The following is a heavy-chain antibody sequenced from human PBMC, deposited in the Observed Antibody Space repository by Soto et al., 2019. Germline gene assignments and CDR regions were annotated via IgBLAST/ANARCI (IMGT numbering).Heavy chain of an antibody. CDR1: GFTFGNYW. CDR2: ISGDGRST. CDR3: ARDQPRTFDP. D-gene: IGHD2-2*01. V-gene: IGHV3-74*01. J-gene: IGHJ5*02. Sequence: EVQLVESGGDLVQPGGSLRLSCGSSGFTFGNYWMHWVRQTPGKGLVWVARISGDGRSTYYADSVKGRFTISRDNANSTLYLQMSSLRGEDTAVYFCARDQPRTFDPWGQGTQVTVSS.